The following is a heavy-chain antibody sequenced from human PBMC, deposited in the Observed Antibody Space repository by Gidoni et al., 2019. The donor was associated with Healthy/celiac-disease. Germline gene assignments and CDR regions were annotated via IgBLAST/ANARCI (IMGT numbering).Heavy chain of an antibody. CDR1: GGTFSSYA. J-gene: IGHJ5*02. V-gene: IGHV1-69*01. D-gene: IGHD1-26*01. CDR2: IIPIFGTA. Sequence: VQSGAEVKKPGSSVKVSCKASGGTFSSYAISWVRQAPGQGLEWMGGIIPIFGTANYAQKFQGRVTITADESTSTAYMELSSLRSEDTAVYYCARLYSGSYYYITPQNWFDPWGQGTLVTVSS. CDR3: ARLYSGSYYYITPQNWFDP.